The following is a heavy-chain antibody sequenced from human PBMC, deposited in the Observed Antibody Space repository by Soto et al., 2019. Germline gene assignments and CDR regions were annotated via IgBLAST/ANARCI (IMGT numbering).Heavy chain of an antibody. D-gene: IGHD3-16*02. V-gene: IGHV4-34*01. Sequence: QVQLQQWGAGLLKPSETLSLTCAVYGGSFSGYYWSWIRQPPGKGLEWIGEINHSGSTNYNPSLKSRVTIPVDTSKHHFPLELSSVPAADTAVYYCARGRYAYIWGSYRSNWFDPWGQGTLVTVSS. J-gene: IGHJ5*02. CDR3: ARGRYAYIWGSYRSNWFDP. CDR1: GGSFSGYY. CDR2: INHSGST.